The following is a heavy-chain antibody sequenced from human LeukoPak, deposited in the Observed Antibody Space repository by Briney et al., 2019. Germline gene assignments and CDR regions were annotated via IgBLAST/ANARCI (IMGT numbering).Heavy chain of an antibody. Sequence: MASETLSLTCAVYGGSFSGYYWSWIRQPPGKGLEWIGEINHSGSTNYNPSLKSRVTISVDTSKNQFSQKLSSVTAADTAVYYCARVDIVVVPAASFFDYWGQGTLVTVSS. V-gene: IGHV4-34*01. J-gene: IGHJ4*02. CDR1: GGSFSGYY. D-gene: IGHD2-2*03. CDR3: ARVDIVVVPAASFFDY. CDR2: INHSGST.